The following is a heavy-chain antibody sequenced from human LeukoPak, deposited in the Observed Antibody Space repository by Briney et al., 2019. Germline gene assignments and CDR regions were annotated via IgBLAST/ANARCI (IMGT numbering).Heavy chain of an antibody. J-gene: IGHJ1*01. CDR2: INTGNGNT. D-gene: IGHD3-22*01. V-gene: IGHV1-3*04. Sequence: VASMKVSCKTSGYTFTNYGMHWVRQAPRQSPEWMGWINTGNGNTKSSQKFQDRVTLTRDTSASTAYMELNSLSSEDTAVYYCARVPLSDPSGHYYPHWGQGTLVTVSS. CDR1: GYTFTNYG. CDR3: ARVPLSDPSGHYYPH.